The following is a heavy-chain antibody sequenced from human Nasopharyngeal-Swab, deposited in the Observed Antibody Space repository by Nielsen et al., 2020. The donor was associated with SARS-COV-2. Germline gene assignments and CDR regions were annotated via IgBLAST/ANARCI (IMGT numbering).Heavy chain of an antibody. CDR1: GFSFSEYY. CDR3: ARGVETIHH. Sequence: GESLKTSCAASGFSFSEYYMSWIRQAPGEGLEWISDISSSGSITHYADSMKGRFTISRDNAKKSLYLQMNSLRAEDTAVYYCARGVETIHHWGQGSLVTVSS. D-gene: IGHD5-24*01. CDR2: ISSSGSIT. V-gene: IGHV3-11*04. J-gene: IGHJ1*01.